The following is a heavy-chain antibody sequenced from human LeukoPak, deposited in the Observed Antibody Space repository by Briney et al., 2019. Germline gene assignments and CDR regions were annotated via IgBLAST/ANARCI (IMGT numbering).Heavy chain of an antibody. J-gene: IGHJ5*02. CDR2: ISAYNCNT. CDR3: ARVGDTVVGPHAINWFDT. CDR1: GGTFISYA. V-gene: IGHV1-18*01. D-gene: IGHD2-2*01. Sequence: ASVKVSCKASGGTFISYAISWVRQAPGQGLEGMGWISAYNCNTNYAQKLQSSVTMTPDTSTSKAYMDLRSLRSDATAVYYCARVGDTVVGPHAINWFDTWGQGTLVTVSS.